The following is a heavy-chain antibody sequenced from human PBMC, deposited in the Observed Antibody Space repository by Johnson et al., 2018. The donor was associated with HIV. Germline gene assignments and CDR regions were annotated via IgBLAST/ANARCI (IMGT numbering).Heavy chain of an antibody. D-gene: IGHD3-10*01. CDR2: ITEDGSET. CDR1: GFTFSNYW. CDR3: ARERHYYGSVRPRERQGDAFDI. J-gene: IGHJ3*02. Sequence: VQLVESGGGLVQPGGSLRLSCAASGFTFSNYWMNWSRQVPGKGLESLVTITEDGSETYYVDSVKGRFTIASNKAKNSLYLQMNSLRAEDTAVYFCARERHYYGSVRPRERQGDAFDIWGQGTMVTVS. V-gene: IGHV3-7*01.